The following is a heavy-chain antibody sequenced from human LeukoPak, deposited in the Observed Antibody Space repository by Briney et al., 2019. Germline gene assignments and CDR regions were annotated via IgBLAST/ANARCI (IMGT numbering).Heavy chain of an antibody. J-gene: IGHJ4*02. CDR3: ERYIVGAAGGGY. CDR1: GYSFTNYW. V-gene: IGHV5-51*01. CDR2: VYPGDSDT. Sequence: HGESLKISCKGSGYSFTNYWIEWVRQMPGKGLEWMGIVYPGDSDTRYSPSFEGHVTVSADKSISTAYLQWSRLKASDTAIYYCERYIVGAAGGGYWGQGTLVTVYS. D-gene: IGHD1-26*01.